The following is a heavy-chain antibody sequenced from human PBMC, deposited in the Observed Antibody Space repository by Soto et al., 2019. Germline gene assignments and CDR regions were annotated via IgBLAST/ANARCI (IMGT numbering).Heavy chain of an antibody. J-gene: IGHJ6*02. CDR3: VKDGSSGWPYFYDMDV. CDR1: GFTFSSHG. CDR2: ISYDGRNK. Sequence: GGSLRLSCAASGFTFSSHGLHRARQAPGKGLEWGAVISYDGRNKYYADAVKGRFTISRDNSKNTLYLQMSSLRAEDTAVYYCVKDGSSGWPYFYDMDVWGQGTTVTVSS. V-gene: IGHV3-30*18. D-gene: IGHD6-19*01.